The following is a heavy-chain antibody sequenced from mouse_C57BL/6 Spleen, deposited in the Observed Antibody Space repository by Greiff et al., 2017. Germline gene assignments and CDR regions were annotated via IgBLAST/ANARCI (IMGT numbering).Heavy chain of an antibody. J-gene: IGHJ2*01. V-gene: IGHV1-82*01. D-gene: IGHD1-1*01. Sequence: VQLQESGPELVKPGASVKISCKASGYAFSSSWMNWVKQRPGKGLEWIGRIYPGDGDTNYNGKFKGKATLTADKSSSTAYMQLSSLTSEDSAVYFCARYLYYYGFDYWGQGTTLTVSS. CDR2: IYPGDGDT. CDR1: GYAFSSSW. CDR3: ARYLYYYGFDY.